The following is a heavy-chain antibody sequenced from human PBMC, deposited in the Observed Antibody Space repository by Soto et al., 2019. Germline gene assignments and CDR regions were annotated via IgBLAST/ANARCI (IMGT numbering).Heavy chain of an antibody. CDR3: GRGPSPRAPAGGTPYYYAMDV. J-gene: IGHJ6*02. CDR2: MNPINGAT. CDR1: GYDFTAYD. V-gene: IGHV1-8*02. Sequence: ASVKVSCKASGYDFTAYDINWVRQASGQGLEWMGWMNPINGATGSARRFQGRVSMTRNTATGTAYLELTSLRSDDSAVYYCGRGPSPRAPAGGTPYYYAMDVWGQGTTVTVSS. D-gene: IGHD6-13*01.